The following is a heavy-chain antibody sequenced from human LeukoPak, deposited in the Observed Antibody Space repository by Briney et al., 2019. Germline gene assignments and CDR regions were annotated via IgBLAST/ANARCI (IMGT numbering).Heavy chain of an antibody. CDR1: GLTLSNAW. V-gene: IGHV3-15*01. J-gene: IGHJ4*02. CDR3: ITDPYD. CDR2: IKRKSDGGTT. Sequence: GGSLRLSCAASGLTLSNAWVHWVRQAPGKGLEWVGRIKRKSDGGTTDYAAPVNGRFTISRDDSTNTLYLQMNSLKIEDTAVYYCITDPYDWGQGTLVTVSS. D-gene: IGHD3-22*01.